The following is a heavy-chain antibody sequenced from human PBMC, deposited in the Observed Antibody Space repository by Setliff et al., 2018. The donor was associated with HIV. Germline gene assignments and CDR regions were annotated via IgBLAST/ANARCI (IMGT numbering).Heavy chain of an antibody. Sequence: SVKVSCKASGGSFRNDAINWVRQAHGQGLEWMGGIIPLLGTPNYAHKFQGRVTITADKYSSTVYMGLSSLRSEDSAVFYCARDRSGIAVAAPDAFDVWGQGTMVTVSS. J-gene: IGHJ3*01. CDR2: IIPLLGTP. V-gene: IGHV1-69*06. CDR1: GGSFRNDA. CDR3: ARDRSGIAVAAPDAFDV. D-gene: IGHD6-19*01.